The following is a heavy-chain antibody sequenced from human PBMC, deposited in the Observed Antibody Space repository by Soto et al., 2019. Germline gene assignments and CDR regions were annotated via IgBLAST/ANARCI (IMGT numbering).Heavy chain of an antibody. J-gene: IGHJ4*02. CDR3: ARGEGTGDPIDY. Sequence: SETLSLTCTVSGGTIRSHYWRWIRQPPGKGLEWIGYIYYSGSTNYNPSLKSRVTISVDTSKNQFSLKLSSVTAADTAVYYCARGEGTGDPIDYWGQGTLVTVSS. CDR1: GGTIRSHY. D-gene: IGHD3-10*01. V-gene: IGHV4-59*11. CDR2: IYYSGST.